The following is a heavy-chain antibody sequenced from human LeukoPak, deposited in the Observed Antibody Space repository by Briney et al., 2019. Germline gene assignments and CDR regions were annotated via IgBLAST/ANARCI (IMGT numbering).Heavy chain of an antibody. Sequence: ASVKVSCKASGYTFTSSGISWVRQAPGQGLEWMGWISAYNGNTNYAQKLQGRVTMTTDTSTSTAYMELRSLRSDDTAVYYCASRSYCSGGSCSTYYDYWGQGTLVTVSS. CDR3: ASRSYCSGGSCSTYYDY. D-gene: IGHD2-15*01. CDR2: ISAYNGNT. V-gene: IGHV1-18*01. J-gene: IGHJ4*02. CDR1: GYTFTSSG.